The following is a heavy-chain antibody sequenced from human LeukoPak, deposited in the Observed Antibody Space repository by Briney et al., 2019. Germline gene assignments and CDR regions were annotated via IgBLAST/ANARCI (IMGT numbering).Heavy chain of an antibody. CDR2: IIPILGIA. CDR3: ARAFVTTPYFDY. D-gene: IGHD4-17*01. Sequence: SVKVSCKASGGTFISYAISWVRQAPGQGLEWMGRIIPILGIANYAQKFQGRVTITAHKSTSTAYMELSSLRSEDTAVYYCARAFVTTPYFDYWGQGTLVTVSS. CDR1: GGTFISYA. J-gene: IGHJ4*02. V-gene: IGHV1-69*04.